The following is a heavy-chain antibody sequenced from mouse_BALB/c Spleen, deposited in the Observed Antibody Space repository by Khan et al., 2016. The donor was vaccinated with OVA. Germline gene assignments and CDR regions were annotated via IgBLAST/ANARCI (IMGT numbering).Heavy chain of an antibody. V-gene: IGHV5-6*01. J-gene: IGHJ3*01. CDR1: GFSFSSYS. Sequence: EVELVESGGDLVRPGGSLKLSCAASGFSFSSYSMSWVRQTPDKRLAWVTTISSGGDYTYYPDSVKGRFTISRDNAKNTRYLHMSSLKSEDTAIYYCASHLAGSFAYWGQGTLVTVSA. CDR2: ISSGGDYT. CDR3: ASHLAGSFAY. D-gene: IGHD1-1*01.